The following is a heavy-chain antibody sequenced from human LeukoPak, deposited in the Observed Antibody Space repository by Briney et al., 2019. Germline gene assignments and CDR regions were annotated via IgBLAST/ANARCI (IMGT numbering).Heavy chain of an antibody. V-gene: IGHV3-9*01. J-gene: IGHJ5*02. D-gene: IGHD2-2*01. CDR1: GFTFDEYA. Sequence: PGRSLRLSCAASGFTFDEYAMHWVRQAPGKGLEWVSGISWNSGSIVYADSVKGRFTISRDNAKKSLHLQMNSLRAEDTALYFFATGPYQLPNIMGWFDPWGQGTLVTVSS. CDR2: ISWNSGSI. CDR3: ATGPYQLPNIMGWFDP.